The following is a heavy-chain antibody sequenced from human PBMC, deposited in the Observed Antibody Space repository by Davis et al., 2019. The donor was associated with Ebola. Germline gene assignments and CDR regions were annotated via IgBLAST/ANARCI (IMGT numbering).Heavy chain of an antibody. V-gene: IGHV4-39*01. Sequence: PSETLSLTCTVSGGSISRSSYYWGWIRQPPGKGLEWIGSIYYSGTTYYNPSLKSRVTISVDTSKNQFSLKLSSVTAADTAVYYCARGVIVVPAAILYHWFDPWGQGTLVTVSS. CDR3: ARGVIVVPAAILYHWFDP. CDR2: IYYSGTT. J-gene: IGHJ5*02. D-gene: IGHD2-2*01. CDR1: GGSISRSSYY.